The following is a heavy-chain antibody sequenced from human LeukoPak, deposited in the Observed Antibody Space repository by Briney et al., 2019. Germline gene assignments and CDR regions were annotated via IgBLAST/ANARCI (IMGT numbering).Heavy chain of an antibody. D-gene: IGHD4-17*01. CDR1: GGSISSSSYY. V-gene: IGHV4-39*01. CDR2: IYYSGST. J-gene: IGHJ4*02. Sequence: SETLSLTCTVSGGSISSSSYYWGWIRQPPGTGLEWIGSIYYSGSTYYNPSLKSRVTISVDTSKNQFSLKLSSVTAADTAVYYCARVPVTTSKFDYWGQGTLVTVSS. CDR3: ARVPVTTSKFDY.